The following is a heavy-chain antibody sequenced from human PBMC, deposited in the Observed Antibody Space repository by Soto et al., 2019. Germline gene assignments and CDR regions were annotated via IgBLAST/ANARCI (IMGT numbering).Heavy chain of an antibody. V-gene: IGHV3-21*01. CDR3: ARISAARYYYYYYMDV. Sequence: GGSLRLSCAASGFTFSSYSMNWVRQAPGKGLEWVSSISSSSSYIYYADSVKGRFTISRDNAKNSLYLQMNSLRAEDTAVYYCARISAARYYYYYYMDVWGKGTTVTVSS. J-gene: IGHJ6*03. D-gene: IGHD2-15*01. CDR2: ISSSSSYI. CDR1: GFTFSSYS.